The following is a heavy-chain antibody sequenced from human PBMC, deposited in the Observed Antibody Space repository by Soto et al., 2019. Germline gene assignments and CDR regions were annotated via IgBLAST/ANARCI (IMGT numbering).Heavy chain of an antibody. CDR2: IYYSGST. J-gene: IGHJ4*02. Sequence: SETLSLTCTVSGGSISSSSYYWGWIRQPPGKGLEWIGSIYYSGSTYYNPSLKSRVTISVDTSKNQFSLKLRSVTAADTAVYYCARLKGPWEGGNLTGYYEGLVLERRFPPPWSDYWGQGTLVTVSS. D-gene: IGHD3-9*01. CDR3: ARLKGPWEGGNLTGYYEGLVLERRFPPPWSDY. CDR1: GGSISSSSYY. V-gene: IGHV4-39*01.